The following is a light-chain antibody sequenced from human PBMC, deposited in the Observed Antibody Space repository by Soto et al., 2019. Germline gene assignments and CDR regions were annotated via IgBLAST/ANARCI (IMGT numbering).Light chain of an antibody. Sequence: DIHMTHSPATVSASVVYIVTITCLSSQSMSSGLAWYQQKPGKETKLLIYKASTLKSGVPSRFSGSGSGTEFTLTISSLQPDDFATYYCQHYNSYSEAFGQGTRWIS. CDR3: QHYNSYSEA. V-gene: IGKV1-5*03. CDR1: QSMSSG. CDR2: KAS. J-gene: IGKJ1*01.